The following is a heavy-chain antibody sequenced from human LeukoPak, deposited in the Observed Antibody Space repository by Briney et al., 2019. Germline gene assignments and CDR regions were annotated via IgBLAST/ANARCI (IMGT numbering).Heavy chain of an antibody. CDR1: GYTFTSYG. D-gene: IGHD2-15*01. V-gene: IGHV1-18*01. CDR2: ISAYNGNT. Sequence: GASVKVSCKASGYTFTSYGISWVRQAPGQGLEWMGWISAYNGNTNYAQKLQGRVTMTTDTSTSTAYMELRSLRSDDTAVYYCARDGRGYCSGGSCYFPFDIWGQGTMVTVSS. CDR3: ARDGRGYCSGGSCYFPFDI. J-gene: IGHJ3*02.